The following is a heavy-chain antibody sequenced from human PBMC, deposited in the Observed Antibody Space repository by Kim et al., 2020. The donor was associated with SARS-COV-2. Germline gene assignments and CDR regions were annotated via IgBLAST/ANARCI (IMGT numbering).Heavy chain of an antibody. V-gene: IGHV4-39*01. CDR2: ISYSGST. CDR3: ARLSRGSNSWYELPDY. J-gene: IGHJ4*02. CDR1: GGSVSSSSYY. Sequence: SETLSLTCTVSGGSVSSSSYYWGWIRQPPGKGLEWIGSISYSGSTYYNPSLKSRVTISVDTSNNQLSLKLNSVTATDTAVFYCARLSRGSNSWYELPDYWGQGTLVTVSS. D-gene: IGHD6-13*01.